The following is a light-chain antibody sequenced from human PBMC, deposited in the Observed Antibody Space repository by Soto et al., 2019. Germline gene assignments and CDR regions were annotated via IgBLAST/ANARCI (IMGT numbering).Light chain of an antibody. CDR1: QGISNY. Sequence: DIQMTQSPSSLSASVGDRITITCRASQGISNYLAWYQQQPGKVPKLLIYDASTLQSGVPSRFSGSGSGTVFTLTIGALGPEDVATYYCKKYNRARGTSAPGPKVDIK. CDR3: KKYNRARGT. V-gene: IGKV1-27*01. J-gene: IGKJ3*01. CDR2: DAS.